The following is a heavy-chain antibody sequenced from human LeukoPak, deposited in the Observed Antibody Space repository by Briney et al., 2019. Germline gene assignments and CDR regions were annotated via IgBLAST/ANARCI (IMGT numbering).Heavy chain of an antibody. CDR3: ARAYGMDV. Sequence: GGSLRLSCVASGFTFRSYWMHWVRQAPGKGLVWFSRIHSDGSSTTYADSVKGRFTISRDNAKNTLYLQMNSLRAEDTAVYYCARAYGMDVWGQGTTVTVSS. V-gene: IGHV3-74*01. CDR1: GFTFRSYW. CDR2: IHSDGSST. J-gene: IGHJ6*02.